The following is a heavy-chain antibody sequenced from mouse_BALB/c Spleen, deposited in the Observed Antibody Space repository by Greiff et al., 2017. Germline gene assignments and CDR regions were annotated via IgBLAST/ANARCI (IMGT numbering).Heavy chain of an antibody. D-gene: IGHD1-2*01. CDR3: TRLGYGYDYAMDY. V-gene: IGHV1-5*01. Sequence: EVQLQQSGTVLARPGASVKMSCKASGYSFTSYWMHWVKQRPGQGLEWIGAIYPGNSDTSYNQKFKGKAKLTAVTSASTAYMELSSLTNEDSAVYYCTRLGYGYDYAMDYWGQGTSVTVSS. CDR2: IYPGNSDT. J-gene: IGHJ4*01. CDR1: GYSFTSYW.